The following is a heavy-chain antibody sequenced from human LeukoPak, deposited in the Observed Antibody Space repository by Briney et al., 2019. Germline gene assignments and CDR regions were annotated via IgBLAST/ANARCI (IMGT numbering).Heavy chain of an antibody. CDR1: GGSISSGGYY. CDR2: IYYSGST. Sequence: SETLSLTCTVSGGSISSGGYYWSWIRQHPGTGLEWIGYIYYSGSTYYNPSLKSRVTISVDTSKNQFSLKLSSVTAADTAVYYCARAGYGGAGDAFDIWGQGTMVTVSS. J-gene: IGHJ3*02. CDR3: ARAGYGGAGDAFDI. V-gene: IGHV4-31*03. D-gene: IGHD4-17*01.